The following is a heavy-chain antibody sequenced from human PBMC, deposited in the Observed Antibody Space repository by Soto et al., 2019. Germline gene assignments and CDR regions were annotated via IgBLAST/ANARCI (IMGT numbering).Heavy chain of an antibody. D-gene: IGHD3-9*01. Sequence: SGGSLRLSCAASGFTFSSYAMSWVRQAPGKGLEWVSAISGSGGSTYYADSVKGRFTISRDNSKNTLYLQMNSLRGEDTAVYYCAKESDFDWLFPHFDYWGQGTLVTVSS. CDR1: GFTFSSYA. CDR3: AKESDFDWLFPHFDY. J-gene: IGHJ4*02. V-gene: IGHV3-23*01. CDR2: ISGSGGST.